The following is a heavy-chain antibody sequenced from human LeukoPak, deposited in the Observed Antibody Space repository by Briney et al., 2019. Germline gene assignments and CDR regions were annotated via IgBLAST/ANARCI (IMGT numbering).Heavy chain of an antibody. V-gene: IGHV3-30*04. CDR2: ISYDGSNK. D-gene: IGHD2-8*01. CDR3: ARDGTSCSNGVCPPSGFDY. Sequence: PGRSLTLSCAASGFTFSSYAMHWVRQAPGKGLEWVAVISYDGSNKYYADSVKGRFTISRDNSKNTLYLQMNSLRAEDTAVYYCARDGTSCSNGVCPPSGFDYWGQGTLVTVSS. CDR1: GFTFSSYA. J-gene: IGHJ4*02.